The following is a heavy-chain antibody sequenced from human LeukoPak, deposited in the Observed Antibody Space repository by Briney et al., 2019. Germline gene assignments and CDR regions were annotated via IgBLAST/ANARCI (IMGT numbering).Heavy chain of an antibody. J-gene: IGHJ5*02. V-gene: IGHV4-59*01. D-gene: IGHD3-3*01. Sequence: PSETLSLTCTVSGGSISSYYWSWIRQPPGKGLEWIGYIYYSGSTNYNPSLKSRVTISVDTSKNQFSLKLSSVTAADTAVYYCARELWGGYSGFDPWGQGTLVTVSS. CDR2: IYYSGST. CDR1: GGSISSYY. CDR3: ARELWGGYSGFDP.